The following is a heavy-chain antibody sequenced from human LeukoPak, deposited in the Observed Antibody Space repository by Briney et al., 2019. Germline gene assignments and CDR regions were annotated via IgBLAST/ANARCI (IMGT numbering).Heavy chain of an antibody. CDR2: ISYDGSNK. D-gene: IGHD3-3*01. CDR3: AREHNTYYDFWSGYSYGMDV. V-gene: IGHV3-30-3*01. Sequence: GGSLRLSCAASGFTFSSYAMHWVRQALGKGLEWVAVISYDGSNKYYADSVKGRFTISRDNSKNALYLQMNSLRAEDTAVYYCAREHNTYYDFWSGYSYGMDVWGQGTTVTVSS. CDR1: GFTFSSYA. J-gene: IGHJ6*02.